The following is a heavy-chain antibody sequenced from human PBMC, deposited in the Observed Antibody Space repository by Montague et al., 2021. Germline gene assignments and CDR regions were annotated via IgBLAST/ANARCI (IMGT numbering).Heavy chain of an antibody. D-gene: IGHD2-15*01. CDR2: IYDSGST. CDR3: ARSGGYCSGGRCDTLDY. CDR1: GGSISSSSYY. Sequence: TLSLTCTVSGGSISSSSYYWGWIRQHPGKGPEWIGSIYDSGSTNYNPSLKSRLTLYRDTSKNQVSLRLTSVTDAETAVYYCARSGGYCSGGRCDTLDYWGQGTLVTVSS. V-gene: IGHV4-31*03. J-gene: IGHJ4*02.